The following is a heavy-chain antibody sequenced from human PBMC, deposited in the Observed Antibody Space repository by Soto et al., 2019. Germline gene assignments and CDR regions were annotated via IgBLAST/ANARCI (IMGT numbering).Heavy chain of an antibody. D-gene: IGHD5-12*01. V-gene: IGHV1-46*03. CDR1: GYTFTNYY. J-gene: IGHJ4*02. CDR3: AREATMTSNGNFDD. Sequence: QVQLVQSGAEVKKPGASVKVSCQASGYTFTNYYIQWVRQAPGQGLEWMGTINPSGGTTSYAQKFQGRVTLTRDTSTNTVYMELSSLRSEDTAVYHCAREATMTSNGNFDDWGQGTLVTVSS. CDR2: INPSGGTT.